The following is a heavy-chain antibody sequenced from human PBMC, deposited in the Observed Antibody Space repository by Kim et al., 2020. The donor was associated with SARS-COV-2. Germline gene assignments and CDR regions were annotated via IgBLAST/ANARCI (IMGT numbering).Heavy chain of an antibody. CDR3: ARAQVRYSSSRHSFDY. Sequence: GGSLRLSCAASGFTFSSYSMNWVRQAPGKGLEWVSSISSSSYIYYADSVKGRFTISRDNAKKSLYLQMHSLRAEDTAVYYCARAQVRYSSSRHSFDYWG. J-gene: IGHJ4*01. D-gene: IGHD6-6*01. V-gene: IGHV3-21*01. CDR1: GFTFSSYS. CDR2: ISSSSYI.